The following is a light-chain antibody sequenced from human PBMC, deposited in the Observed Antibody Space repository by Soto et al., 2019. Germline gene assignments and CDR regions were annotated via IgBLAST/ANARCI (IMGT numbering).Light chain of an antibody. V-gene: IGKV3-20*01. Sequence: EIVLSQSPGTLSLSPGEGATLSCRASQSVSSSYLAWYQQKPGQAPRLLIYGASSRATGIPDRFSGSGSGTDFTLTINRLESEDFAVYYCQQYASSPLTFGPGTKVDIK. CDR2: GAS. CDR1: QSVSSSY. CDR3: QQYASSPLT. J-gene: IGKJ3*01.